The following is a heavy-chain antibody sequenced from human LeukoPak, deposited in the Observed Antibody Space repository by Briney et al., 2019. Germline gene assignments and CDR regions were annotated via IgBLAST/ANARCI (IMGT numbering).Heavy chain of an antibody. J-gene: IGHJ4*02. V-gene: IGHV4-34*01. CDR1: GGSFSGYY. Sequence: SETLSLTCAVYGGSFSGYYWSWIRQPPGKGLEWIGEINHSGSTNYNPSLKSRATISVDTSKNQFSLKLSSVTAADTAVYYCARGMDTAMATGVFFDYWGQGTLVTVSS. CDR2: INHSGST. CDR3: ARGMDTAMATGVFFDY. D-gene: IGHD5-18*01.